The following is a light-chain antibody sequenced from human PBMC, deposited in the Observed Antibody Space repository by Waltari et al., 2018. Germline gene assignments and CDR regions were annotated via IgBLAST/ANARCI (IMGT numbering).Light chain of an antibody. J-gene: IGLJ3*02. CDR2: KNN. V-gene: IGLV1-47*01. CDR1: SSPICSTY. CDR3: AAWDDSLSGLV. Sequence: QSLLTQPPYASGTPGQTVNISCNAISSPICSTYVSWYQQLPGTAPKRLIFKNNQRPSGVPDRFSDSKSGTSASLAINGLRSEDEADYYCAAWDDSLSGLVLGGGTKVTVL.